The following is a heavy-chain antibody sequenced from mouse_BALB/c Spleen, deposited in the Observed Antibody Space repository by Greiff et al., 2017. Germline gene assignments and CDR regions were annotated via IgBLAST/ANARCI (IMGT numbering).Heavy chain of an antibody. CDR3: ISIYYYGSSYDAMDY. Sequence: EVQLQQSGAELVKPGASVKLSCTASGFNIKDTYMHWVKQRPEQGLEWIGRIDPANGNTKYDPKFQGKATITADTSSNTAYLQLSSLTSEDTAVYYCISIYYYGSSYDAMDYWGQGTSVTVSS. D-gene: IGHD1-1*01. CDR2: IDPANGNT. CDR1: GFNIKDTY. J-gene: IGHJ4*01. V-gene: IGHV14-3*02.